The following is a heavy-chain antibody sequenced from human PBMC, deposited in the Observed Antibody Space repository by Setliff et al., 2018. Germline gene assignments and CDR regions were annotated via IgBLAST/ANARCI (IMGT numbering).Heavy chain of an antibody. CDR3: ASHPRVTIFGVVAFDY. Sequence: PSETLSLTCAVYGDSFSGYFWTWIRQPPGKGLEWIGDIDQSGSTNYNPSLKSRVTISVDTSQNQFSLKLSSVTAADTAAYYCASHPRVTIFGVVAFDYWGQGILVTVSS. D-gene: IGHD3-3*01. CDR2: IDQSGST. V-gene: IGHV4-34*01. J-gene: IGHJ4*02. CDR1: GDSFSGYF.